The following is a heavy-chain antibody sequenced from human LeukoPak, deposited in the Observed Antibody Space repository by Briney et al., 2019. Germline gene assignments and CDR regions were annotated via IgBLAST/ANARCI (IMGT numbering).Heavy chain of an antibody. V-gene: IGHV3-30-3*01. Sequence: PGGSLRLSCAASGFTFSSYAMHWVRQAPGKGLEWVAVISYDGSNKYYADSVKGRFTISRDNSKNTLYLQMNSLRAEDTAVYYCARDQDHEFDYWGQGTLVTVSS. D-gene: IGHD1-14*01. CDR3: ARDQDHEFDY. CDR2: ISYDGSNK. CDR1: GFTFSSYA. J-gene: IGHJ4*02.